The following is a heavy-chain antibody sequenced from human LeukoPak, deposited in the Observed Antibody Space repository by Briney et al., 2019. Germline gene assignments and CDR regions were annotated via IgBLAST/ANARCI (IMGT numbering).Heavy chain of an antibody. V-gene: IGHV4-38-2*02. D-gene: IGHD6-13*01. J-gene: IGHJ4*02. CDR2: IYHSGST. Sequence: PSETLSLTCTVSGYSISSGYYWGWIRQPPGKGLEWIGSIYHSGSTYYNPSLKSRVTISVDTSKNQFSLKLSSVTAADTAVYYCAREGIAAPFDYWGQGTLVTVSS. CDR3: AREGIAAPFDY. CDR1: GYSISSGYY.